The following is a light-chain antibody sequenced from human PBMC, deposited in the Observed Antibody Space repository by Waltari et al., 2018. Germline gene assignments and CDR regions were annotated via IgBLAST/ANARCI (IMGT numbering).Light chain of an antibody. J-gene: IGLJ1*01. CDR2: QDS. V-gene: IGLV3-27*01. CDR1: MLPKKY. CDR3: YSTTDNNLGV. Sequence: SSELTQPSSVSVSPGQTARITCSGDMLPKKYTRWFQQKPGQAPVLVLYQDSARPSGIPGGFAGSSSGTTVTLTISGAQVEDEADYYCYSTTDNNLGVFGPGTRVTVL.